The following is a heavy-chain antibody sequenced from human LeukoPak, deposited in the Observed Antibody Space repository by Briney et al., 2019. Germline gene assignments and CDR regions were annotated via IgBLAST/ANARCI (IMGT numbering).Heavy chain of an antibody. CDR3: ARGPETYYYGSGSFN. Sequence: ASVKVSRKASGYTFTSYDINWVRQATGQGLEWMGWMNPNSGNTGYAQKFQGRVTMTRNTSISTAYMELSSLRSEDTAVYYCARGPETYYYGSGSFNWGQGTLVTVSS. D-gene: IGHD3-10*01. CDR2: MNPNSGNT. J-gene: IGHJ4*02. CDR1: GYTFTSYD. V-gene: IGHV1-8*01.